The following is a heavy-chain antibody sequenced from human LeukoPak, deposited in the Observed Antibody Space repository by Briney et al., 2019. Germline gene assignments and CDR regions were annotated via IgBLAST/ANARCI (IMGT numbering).Heavy chain of an antibody. V-gene: IGHV4-39*07. Sequence: SETLSLTCTVSGGSISSGDYYWSWIRQPPGKGLEWIGEINHSGSTNYNPSLKSRVTISVDTSKNQFSLKLSSVTAADTAVYYCARFARDDYYDSRGFDYWGQGTLVTVSS. D-gene: IGHD3-22*01. CDR2: INHSGST. CDR1: GGSISSGDYY. J-gene: IGHJ4*02. CDR3: ARFARDDYYDSRGFDY.